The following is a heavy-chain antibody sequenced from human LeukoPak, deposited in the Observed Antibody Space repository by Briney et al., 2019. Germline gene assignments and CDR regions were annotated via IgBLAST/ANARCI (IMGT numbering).Heavy chain of an antibody. Sequence: GGSLRLSCAASGFTFSSYAMHWVRQAPGKGLEWVANIKQDGFEKYYADSVKGRFTISRDNAKNSLFLQMNSLRAEDTAVYYCARLSTAAADSDYWGQGTLVTVSS. CDR3: ARLSTAAADSDY. V-gene: IGHV3-7*01. CDR1: GFTFSSYA. J-gene: IGHJ4*02. CDR2: IKQDGFEK. D-gene: IGHD6-25*01.